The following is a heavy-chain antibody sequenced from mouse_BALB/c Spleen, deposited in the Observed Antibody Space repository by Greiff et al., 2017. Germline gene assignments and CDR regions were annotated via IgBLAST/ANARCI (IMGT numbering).Heavy chain of an antibody. CDR3: TSYGYDVDAMDD. CDR2: IYPGNSDT. D-gene: IGHD2-2*01. Sequence: EVQLQQSGTVLARPGASVTMSCKASGYSFTSYWMHWVKQRPGQGLEWIGAIYPGNSDTSYNQKFKGKAKLTAVTSASTAYMERSSLTNEDSAVYYCTSYGYDVDAMDDWGQGTSVTVSS. J-gene: IGHJ4*01. V-gene: IGHV1-5*01. CDR1: GYSFTSYW.